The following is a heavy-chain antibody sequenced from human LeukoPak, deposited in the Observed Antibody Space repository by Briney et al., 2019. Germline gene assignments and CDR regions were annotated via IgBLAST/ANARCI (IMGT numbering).Heavy chain of an antibody. CDR3: ARQISSGWYYFDY. D-gene: IGHD6-19*01. J-gene: IGHJ4*02. CDR1: GGSISTYY. CDR2: IYYSGST. V-gene: IGHV4-59*08. Sequence: SETLSLTCTVSGGSISTYYWSWIRQPPGKGLEWIGHIYYSGSTNYNPSLKSRVTISVDTSKNQFSLKLSSVTAADTAVYYCARQISSGWYYFDYWGQGTLVTVSS.